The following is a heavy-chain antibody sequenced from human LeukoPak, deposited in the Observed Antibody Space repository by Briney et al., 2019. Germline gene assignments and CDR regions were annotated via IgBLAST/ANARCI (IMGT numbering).Heavy chain of an antibody. CDR3: TTDRERYFDWSSPYYFDY. CDR1: GFTFSNAW. D-gene: IGHD3-9*01. V-gene: IGHV3-15*01. Sequence: GGSLRLSCAASGFTFSNAWMSWVRQAPGKGLVWVGRIKSKTDGGTTDYAAPVKGRFTISRDDSKNTLYLQMNSLKTEDTAVYYCTTDRERYFDWSSPYYFDYWGQGTLVTVSS. J-gene: IGHJ4*02. CDR2: IKSKTDGGTT.